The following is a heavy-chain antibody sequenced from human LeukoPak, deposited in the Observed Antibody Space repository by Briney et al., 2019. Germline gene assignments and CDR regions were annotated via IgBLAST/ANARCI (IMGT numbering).Heavy chain of an antibody. CDR2: ISGTSKYI. D-gene: IGHD2-21*02. J-gene: IGHJ5*01. CDR3: AREGLTSVIGVDS. Sequence: PGGSLRLSCAASGFAFSYYSMNWVRQAPGKGLEWVSSISGTSKYIFYGDSVKGRFTVSRDNANNSLYLQMDSVRADDTAVYYCAREGLTSVIGVDSWGQGTLVTVSS. V-gene: IGHV3-21*01. CDR1: GFAFSYYS.